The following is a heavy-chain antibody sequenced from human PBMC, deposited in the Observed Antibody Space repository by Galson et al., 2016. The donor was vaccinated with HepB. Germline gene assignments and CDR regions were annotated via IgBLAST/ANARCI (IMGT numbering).Heavy chain of an antibody. V-gene: IGHV3-64*01. CDR3: ARVPSSIWYAALAFDM. CDR1: GFTFNHYA. Sequence: SLRLSCAASGFTFNHYALHWVRQAPGKGLEYVSGISGNGGSTYYANSVKGRFTISRDNSKNTLYLQMGSLRAEDTAVYYCARVPSSIWYAALAFDMWGQGTRVTVSS. D-gene: IGHD6-13*01. J-gene: IGHJ3*02. CDR2: ISGNGGST.